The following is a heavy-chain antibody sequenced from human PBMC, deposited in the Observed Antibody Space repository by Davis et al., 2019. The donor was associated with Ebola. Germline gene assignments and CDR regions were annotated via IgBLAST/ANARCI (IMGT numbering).Heavy chain of an antibody. CDR2: ISYDGRNK. V-gene: IGHV3-30*18. J-gene: IGHJ3*02. D-gene: IGHD3-22*01. CDR3: VKDLGGYYDSSGYADAFDI. Sequence: GESLKISCAASGFTLKNYGLHWVRQAPGKGLEWVAVISYDGRNKNYADSVKGRFTISRDNFKNMLSLQMNSLITEDTAVYYCVKDLGGYYDSSGYADAFDIWGQGTMVTVS. CDR1: GFTLKNYG.